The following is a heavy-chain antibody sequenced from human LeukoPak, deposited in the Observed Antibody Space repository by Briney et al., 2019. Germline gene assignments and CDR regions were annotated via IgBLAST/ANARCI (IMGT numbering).Heavy chain of an antibody. D-gene: IGHD6-19*01. CDR2: INPNSGGT. Sequence: ASMKVSCKASGYTFTGYYMHWVRQAPGQGLEWMGWINPNSGGTNYAQKFQGRVTMTRDTSISTAYMELSRLTSDDTAVYYCAREGRAGTVAGSGSRLNWFDPWGQGTLVTVSS. CDR3: AREGRAGTVAGSGSRLNWFDP. J-gene: IGHJ5*02. CDR1: GYTFTGYY. V-gene: IGHV1-2*02.